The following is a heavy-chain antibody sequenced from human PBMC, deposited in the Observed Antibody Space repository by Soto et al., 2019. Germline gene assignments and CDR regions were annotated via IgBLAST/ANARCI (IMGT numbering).Heavy chain of an antibody. Sequence: PGGSLRLSCLASGFTFSDFAMTWVRHVPGRGLEWVASLDGAGGSTYYAESVRGRFRISRDNSQNTLFLQMKRLTVDDTAIYYCAAPRDEYGSGVSWFTYGMDIWGQGTTVTVSS. CDR2: LDGAGGST. D-gene: IGHD3-10*01. CDR1: GFTFSDFA. J-gene: IGHJ6*02. CDR3: AAPRDEYGSGVSWFTYGMDI. V-gene: IGHV3-23*01.